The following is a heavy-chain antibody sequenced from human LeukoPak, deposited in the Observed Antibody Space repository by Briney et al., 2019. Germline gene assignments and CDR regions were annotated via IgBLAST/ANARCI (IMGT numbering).Heavy chain of an antibody. CDR1: GGSFSGYY. V-gene: IGHV4-34*01. CDR2: INHSGST. CDR3: ARSPRMQYSSSWYYYYGMDV. D-gene: IGHD6-13*01. J-gene: IGHJ6*02. Sequence: PSETLPLTCAVYGGSFSGYYWSWIRQPPGKGLEWIGEINHSGSTSYNPSLKSRVTISVDTSKNQFSLKLSSVTAADTAVYYCARSPRMQYSSSWYYYYGMDVWGQGTTVTVSS.